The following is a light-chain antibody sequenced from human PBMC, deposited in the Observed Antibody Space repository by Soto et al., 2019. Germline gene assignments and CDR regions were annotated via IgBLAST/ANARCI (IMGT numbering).Light chain of an antibody. V-gene: IGKV1-5*01. CDR3: QQYNSYSGT. Sequence: DIQMTQSPSTLSASVGDRVTITCRASQSISSWLAWYQQKPGKAPKLLSYDASSLESGVPSRFSGSGSGTEFTFTISSLQPDDFASYYCQQYNSYSGTFGQGTKLEIK. CDR2: DAS. J-gene: IGKJ2*01. CDR1: QSISSW.